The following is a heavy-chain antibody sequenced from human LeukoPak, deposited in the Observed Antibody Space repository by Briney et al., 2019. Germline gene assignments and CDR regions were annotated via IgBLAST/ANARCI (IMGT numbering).Heavy chain of an antibody. J-gene: IGHJ4*02. CDR1: GFTFRKYW. Sequence: TGGSLRLSCAASGFTFRKYWMAWVRQAPGRGLEWVATIAANGNDKDYEDALQGRFTISRDSARNSLSLRIDSLRAEDTAQYYCAREVFFQFDNWGQGALVTVSS. CDR2: IAANGNDK. V-gene: IGHV3-7*03. CDR3: AREVFFQFDN.